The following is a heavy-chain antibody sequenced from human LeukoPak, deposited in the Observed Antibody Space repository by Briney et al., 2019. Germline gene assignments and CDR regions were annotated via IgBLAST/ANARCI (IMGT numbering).Heavy chain of an antibody. CDR1: GGSISSGGYY. D-gene: IGHD2-2*01. CDR2: IYYSGST. V-gene: IGHV4-30-4*08. CDR3: ARVAIVVVPAAIAYYMDV. Sequence: PSETLSLTCTVSGGSISSGGYYWSWIRQPPGKGLEWIGYIYYSGSTYYNPSLKSRVTISVDTSKNQFSLKLSSVTAADTAVYYCARVAIVVVPAAIAYYMDVWGKGTTVTVSS. J-gene: IGHJ6*03.